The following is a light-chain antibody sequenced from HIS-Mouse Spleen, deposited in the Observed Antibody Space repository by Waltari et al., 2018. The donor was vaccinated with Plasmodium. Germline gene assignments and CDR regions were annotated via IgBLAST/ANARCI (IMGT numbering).Light chain of an antibody. Sequence: EIVLTQSPATLSLSPGERATLSCRASQSVSSYLACYQQKPGQAPRLLIYDASNRATGIPARFMGSGSGTDFTLTISSLEPEDFAVYYCQQRSNWPRVLTFGGGTKVEIK. CDR1: QSVSSY. J-gene: IGKJ4*01. CDR2: DAS. CDR3: QQRSNWPRVLT. V-gene: IGKV3-11*01.